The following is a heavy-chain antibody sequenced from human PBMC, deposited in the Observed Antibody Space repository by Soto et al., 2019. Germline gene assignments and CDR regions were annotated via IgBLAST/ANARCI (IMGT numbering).Heavy chain of an antibody. Sequence: EVQLVESGGGLVQPGGSLRLSCAASGFTFSSYWMSWVRQAPGKGLEWVANIKQDGSEKYYVDSVKGRFTISRDNAKNSLYLQMNSLRAEDTAVYYCARSIAALLNGFDPWCQGTLVTVSS. V-gene: IGHV3-7*01. J-gene: IGHJ5*02. D-gene: IGHD6-6*01. CDR1: GFTFSSYW. CDR3: ARSIAALLNGFDP. CDR2: IKQDGSEK.